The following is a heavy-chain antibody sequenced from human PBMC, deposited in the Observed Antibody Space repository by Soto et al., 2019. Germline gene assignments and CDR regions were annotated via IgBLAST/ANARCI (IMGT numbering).Heavy chain of an antibody. Sequence: GSLGPFCAASGFFFSSFTMNWGRQAPGKGLEWVSSINNNSGRKYYADSVKGRFTISRDNSKNTLFLQMNSLKAEDTAVYFCAKDGDYEYFDYWGQGTQVTVSS. CDR1: GFFFSSFT. V-gene: IGHV3-23*01. CDR2: INNNSGRK. D-gene: IGHD3-22*01. J-gene: IGHJ4*02. CDR3: AKDGDYEYFDY.